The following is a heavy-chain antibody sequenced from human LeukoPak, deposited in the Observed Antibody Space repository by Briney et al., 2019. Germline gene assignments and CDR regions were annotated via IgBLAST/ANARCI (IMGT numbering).Heavy chain of an antibody. Sequence: KSSETLSLTCTVSGGSISSSSYYWGWIRQPPGKGLEWIGSIYYSGSTYYNPSLKSRVTISVDTSKNQFSLKLSSVTAADTAVYYCARLNSSGYYNDAFDIWGQGTMVTVSS. CDR3: ARLNSSGYYNDAFDI. CDR1: GGSISSSSYY. J-gene: IGHJ3*02. D-gene: IGHD3-22*01. V-gene: IGHV4-39*01. CDR2: IYYSGST.